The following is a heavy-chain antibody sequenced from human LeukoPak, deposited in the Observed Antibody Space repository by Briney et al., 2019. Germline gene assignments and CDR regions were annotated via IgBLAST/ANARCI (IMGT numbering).Heavy chain of an antibody. Sequence: GGSLRLSCAASGFTVSSNYMSWVRQAPGKGLEWVSVIYSGGSTYYADSVKGRFTISRDNSKNTLYLQMNSLRAEDTAVYYCARDKPFGDCADYWGQGTLVTVSS. CDR2: IYSGGST. CDR1: GFTVSSNY. J-gene: IGHJ4*02. V-gene: IGHV3-53*01. CDR3: ARDKPFGDCADY. D-gene: IGHD2-21*02.